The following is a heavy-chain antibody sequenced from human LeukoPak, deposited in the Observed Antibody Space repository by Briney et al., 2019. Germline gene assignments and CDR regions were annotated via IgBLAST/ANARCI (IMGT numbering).Heavy chain of an antibody. J-gene: IGHJ5*02. D-gene: IGHD2-15*01. CDR2: ITSSGTYT. CDR3: ARRVVVVVAAWFDP. V-gene: IGHV3-21*01. CDR1: GFTFSNYN. Sequence: GGSLRLSCADSGFTFSNYNMNWVRQAPGKAMEWVSSITSSGTYTFYADSVKGRFTISRDNAKNSLYLQMNSLRAEDTAVYYCARRVVVVVAAWFDPWGQGTLVTVSS.